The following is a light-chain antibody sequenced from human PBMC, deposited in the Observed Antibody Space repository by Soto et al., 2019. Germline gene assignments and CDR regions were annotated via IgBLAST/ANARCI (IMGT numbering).Light chain of an antibody. CDR1: QSVSSN. J-gene: IGKJ1*01. Sequence: EIVMTQSPATLSVSPGERATLSCRASQSVSSNLAWYQQKPGQAPRLLISGASTRATGIPARFSGSGSGTEFTLTITSLQSEDFAIYYCQQYNTWPRTFGQGTKV. CDR3: QQYNTWPRT. CDR2: GAS. V-gene: IGKV3-15*01.